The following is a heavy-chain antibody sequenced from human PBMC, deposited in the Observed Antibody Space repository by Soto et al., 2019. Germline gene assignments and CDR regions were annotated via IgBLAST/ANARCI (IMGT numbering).Heavy chain of an antibody. J-gene: IGHJ6*02. CDR1: GGTFSSYA. V-gene: IGHV1-69*12. CDR3: ARLGSNEYYYYAMDV. CDR2: IIRIFGTP. Sequence: QVQLVQSGAEVKKPGSSVKVSCKASGGTFSSYAINWVRQAPGQGLEWMGGIIRIFGTPDYAQRFQGRVTITADESTSTAYMELSSLRSEDTAVYYCARLGSNEYYYYAMDVWGQGTTVTVSS. D-gene: IGHD3-16*01.